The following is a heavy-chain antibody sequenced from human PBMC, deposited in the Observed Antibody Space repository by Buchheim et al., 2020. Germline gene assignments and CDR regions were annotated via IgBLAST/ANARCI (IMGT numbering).Heavy chain of an antibody. J-gene: IGHJ2*01. CDR1: GFTFSSYG. Sequence: QVQLVESGGGVVQPGRSLRLSCAASGFTFSSYGMHWVRQAPGKGLEWVAVISYDGSNKYYADSVKGRFTISRDNSKNTLYLQMNSLRAEDTAVYYCAKDRSNWYFDLWGRGTL. V-gene: IGHV3-30*18. CDR3: AKDRSNWYFDL. D-gene: IGHD2-15*01. CDR2: ISYDGSNK.